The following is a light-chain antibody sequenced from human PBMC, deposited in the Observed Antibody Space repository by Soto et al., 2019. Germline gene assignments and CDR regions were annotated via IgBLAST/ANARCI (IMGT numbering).Light chain of an antibody. CDR1: QTITRW. J-gene: IGKJ1*01. V-gene: IGKV1-5*01. Sequence: DVQMTQSPSTLSASVGDRFTITCLAIQTITRWMAWYQQKPGKAPKLLIYDASTLESGVPSRFSGSRSGTEFTLTISSLQPDDFETYYCQQYNSYSWTFGQGTKVDIK. CDR2: DAS. CDR3: QQYNSYSWT.